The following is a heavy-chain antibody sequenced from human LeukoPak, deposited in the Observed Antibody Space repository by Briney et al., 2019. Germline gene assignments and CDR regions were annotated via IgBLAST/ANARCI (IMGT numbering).Heavy chain of an antibody. J-gene: IGHJ4*02. CDR3: ARVAVEVKLRYYFEY. D-gene: IGHD5-24*01. Sequence: PGRTLRLSCAASGFTFSSYAMHWVRQAPGKGLEWVALIPYDGSNKYYADSVKGRFTISRDNSKNTLYLQMNSLRAEDTAVYYCARVAVEVKLRYYFEYWGQGTLVTVSS. CDR1: GFTFSSYA. CDR2: IPYDGSNK. V-gene: IGHV3-30*04.